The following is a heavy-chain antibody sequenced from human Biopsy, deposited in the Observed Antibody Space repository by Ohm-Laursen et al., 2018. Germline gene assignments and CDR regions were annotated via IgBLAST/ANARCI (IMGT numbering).Heavy chain of an antibody. D-gene: IGHD3-22*01. CDR2: INHSGRT. CDR3: VRGVDYYDPYHYYALDV. J-gene: IGHJ6*02. V-gene: IGHV4-34*01. Sequence: SETLSLTWAVYGESFNGYYWSWIRQTPGKGLEWIGEINHSGRTNYNPSLKSRVTISVDTSKNQFSLKVRSVTAADTAVYYCVRGVDYYDPYHYYALDVWGQRTTVTVSS. CDR1: GESFNGYY.